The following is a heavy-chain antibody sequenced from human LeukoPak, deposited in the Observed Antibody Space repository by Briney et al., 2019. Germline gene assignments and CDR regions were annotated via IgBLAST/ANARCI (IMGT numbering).Heavy chain of an antibody. V-gene: IGHV4-39*07. Sequence: KPSETLSLTCTVSGGSISSSSYYWGWIRQPPGKGLEWIGNIYYSGSTYYNPSLTSRVTISVDTSKNQFSLKLSSVTAADTAVYYCARDGYLAVDYWGQEPWSPSPQ. CDR2: IYYSGST. CDR1: GGSISSSSYY. J-gene: IGHJ4*01. D-gene: IGHD2-2*03. CDR3: ARDGYLAVDY.